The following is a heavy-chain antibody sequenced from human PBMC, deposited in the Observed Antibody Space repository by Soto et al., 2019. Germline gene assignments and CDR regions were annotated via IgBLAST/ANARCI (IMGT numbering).Heavy chain of an antibody. D-gene: IGHD2-2*01. CDR3: ARHVPYCSDTSHCAYGMDV. V-gene: IGHV4-39*01. CDR1: GHSMSNTDYF. J-gene: IGHJ6*02. CDR2: LFYTGHT. Sequence: SETLSLTCTVSGHSMSNTDYFWGWIRQTPWSDLQWIGSLFYTGHTYYNPSLLSRVTISADTSKNQFFLRLTSVTAADTAVYYCARHVPYCSDTSHCAYGMDVWGQGTTVTVSS.